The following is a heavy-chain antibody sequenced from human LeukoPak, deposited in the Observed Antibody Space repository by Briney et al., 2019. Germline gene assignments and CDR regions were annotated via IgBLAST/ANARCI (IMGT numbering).Heavy chain of an antibody. CDR3: ARLGTAMGKAYFDY. Sequence: SETLSLTCTVSGGSISSYYWSWIRQPPGKGLEWIGYIHYSGSTNYNPSLKSRVTISVDTSKNQFSLKLSSVTAADTAVYYCARLGTAMGKAYFDYWGQGTLVTVSS. V-gene: IGHV4-59*08. D-gene: IGHD5-18*01. J-gene: IGHJ4*02. CDR1: GGSISSYY. CDR2: IHYSGST.